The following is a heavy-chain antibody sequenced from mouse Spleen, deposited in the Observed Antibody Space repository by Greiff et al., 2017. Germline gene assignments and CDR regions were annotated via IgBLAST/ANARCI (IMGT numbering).Heavy chain of an antibody. CDR3: ARGYSINYYAMDY. CDR2: IYPGDGDT. D-gene: IGHD2-5*01. V-gene: IGHV1-80*01. J-gene: IGHJ4*01. Sequence: QVHVKQSGAELVKPGASVKISCKASGYAFSSYWMNWVKQRPGKGLEWIGQIYPGDGDTNYNGKFKGKATLTADKSSSTAYMQLSSLTSEDSAVYFCARGYSINYYAMDYWGQGTSVTVSS. CDR1: GYAFSSYW.